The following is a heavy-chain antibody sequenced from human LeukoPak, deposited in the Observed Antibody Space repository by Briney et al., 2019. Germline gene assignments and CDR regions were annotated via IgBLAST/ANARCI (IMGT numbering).Heavy chain of an antibody. CDR1: GGSISSYY. CDR3: ARVTSYYDYVWGSYRYIAVLDY. D-gene: IGHD3-16*02. CDR2: IYYSGTT. J-gene: IGHJ4*02. V-gene: IGHV4-59*12. Sequence: SETLSLTCTVSGGSISSYYWSWIRQPPGKGLEWIGYIYYSGTTNYNPSLKSRVTISVDTSRNQFSLKLSSVTAADTAVYYCARVTSYYDYVWGSYRYIAVLDYWGQGTLVTVSS.